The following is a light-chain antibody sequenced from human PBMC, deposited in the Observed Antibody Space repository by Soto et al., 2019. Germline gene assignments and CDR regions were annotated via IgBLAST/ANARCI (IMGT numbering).Light chain of an antibody. J-gene: IGKJ3*01. CDR1: QSVSSY. Sequence: EIVLTQSPATLSLSPGERATLSCRASQSVSSYLAWYQQKPGQAPRLLIYDASNRATGIPARFSGSGSGTDFTPTISSLEPEDVAVYYCQQRSNWPRGFTFGPGTKVDIK. CDR2: DAS. CDR3: QQRSNWPRGFT. V-gene: IGKV3-11*01.